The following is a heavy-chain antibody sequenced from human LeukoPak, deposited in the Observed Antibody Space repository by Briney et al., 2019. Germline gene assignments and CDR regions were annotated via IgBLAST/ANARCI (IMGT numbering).Heavy chain of an antibody. V-gene: IGHV4-4*07. CDR3: ARNRYGGNSYYFDY. CDR1: GGSISSYY. D-gene: IGHD4-23*01. Sequence: SETLSLTCTVSGGSISSYYWSWIRQPAGKGLEWIGRIYTSGSTNYNPSLKSRVTMSVDTSKNQFSLKLSSVTAADTAVYYCARNRYGGNSYYFDYWGQGTLVTVSS. CDR2: IYTSGST. J-gene: IGHJ4*02.